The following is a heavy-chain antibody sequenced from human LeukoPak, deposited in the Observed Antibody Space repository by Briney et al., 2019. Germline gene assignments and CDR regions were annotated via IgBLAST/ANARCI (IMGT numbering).Heavy chain of an antibody. J-gene: IGHJ5*02. Sequence: GGSLRLSCTASGFIFSSYWMSWVRQAPGKGLEWVANIKYDGSEKYYVDPVKGRFTISRDNAKNSLYLQMNSLRAEDTAVYYCAREPPRERWFDTWGQGTLVTVYS. CDR3: AREPPRERWFDT. CDR1: GFIFSSYW. V-gene: IGHV3-7*03. CDR2: IKYDGSEK. D-gene: IGHD1-1*01.